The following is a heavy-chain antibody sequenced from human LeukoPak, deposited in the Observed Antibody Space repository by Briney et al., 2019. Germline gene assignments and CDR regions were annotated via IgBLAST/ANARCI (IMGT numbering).Heavy chain of an antibody. CDR2: INPSGGST. CDR1: GYTFTSYY. V-gene: IGHV1-46*01. J-gene: IGHJ4*02. Sequence: ASVKVSCKASGYTFTSYYMHWVRQAPGQGLEWMGIINPSGGSTSYAQKFQSRVTMTRDTSTSTVYMELSSLRSEDTAVYYCARDSSGITMVRGVICYWGQGTLVTVSS. CDR3: ARDSSGITMVRGVICY. D-gene: IGHD3-10*01.